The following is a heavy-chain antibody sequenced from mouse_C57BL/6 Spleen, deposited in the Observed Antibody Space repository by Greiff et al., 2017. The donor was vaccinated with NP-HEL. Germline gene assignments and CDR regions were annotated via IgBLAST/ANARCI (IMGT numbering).Heavy chain of an antibody. CDR2: INPNNGGT. V-gene: IGHV1-18*01. CDR3: ARSRGNYGLDWYFDV. Sequence: EVQLQQSGPELVKPGASVEIPCKASGYTFTDYNMDWVKQSHGKSLEWIGDINPNNGGTIYNQKFKGKATLTVDKSSSTAYMELRSLTSEDTAVYYCARSRGNYGLDWYFDVWGTGTTVTVSS. CDR1: GYTFTDYN. D-gene: IGHD2-1*01. J-gene: IGHJ1*03.